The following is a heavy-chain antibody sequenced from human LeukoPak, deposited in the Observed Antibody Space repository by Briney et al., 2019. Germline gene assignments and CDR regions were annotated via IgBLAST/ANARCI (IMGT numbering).Heavy chain of an antibody. CDR2: INPNSGGT. J-gene: IGHJ4*02. D-gene: IGHD3-3*01. CDR1: GYTFTGYY. Sequence: APVKVSCKASGYTFTGYYMHWVRQAPGQGLEWMGRINPNSGGTNYAQKFQGRVTMTRDTSISTAYMELSRLGSDDTAVYYCARGPRGIFGVVIRYYFDYWGQGTLVTVSS. V-gene: IGHV1-2*06. CDR3: ARGPRGIFGVVIRYYFDY.